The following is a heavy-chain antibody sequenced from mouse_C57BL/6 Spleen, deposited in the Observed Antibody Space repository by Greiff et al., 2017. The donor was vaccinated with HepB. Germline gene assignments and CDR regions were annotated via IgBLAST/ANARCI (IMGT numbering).Heavy chain of an antibody. V-gene: IGHV1-55*01. J-gene: IGHJ4*01. Sequence: QVQLQQPGAELVKPGASVKMSCKASGYTFTSYWITWVKQRPGQGLEWIGDIYPGSGSTNYNEKFKSKATLTVDTSSSTAYMQLSSLTSEDSAVYYCARRPYYGSSYGAMDYWGQGTSVTVSS. CDR1: GYTFTSYW. CDR3: ARRPYYGSSYGAMDY. D-gene: IGHD1-1*01. CDR2: IYPGSGST.